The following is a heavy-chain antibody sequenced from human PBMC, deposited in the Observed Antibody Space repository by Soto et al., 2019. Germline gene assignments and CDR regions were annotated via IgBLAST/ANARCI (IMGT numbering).Heavy chain of an antibody. CDR1: RGTFSSYA. V-gene: IGHV1-69*13. CDR2: IIPIFGTA. CDR3: ARSSYGSGSYYYYYYGMDV. J-gene: IGHJ6*02. Sequence: ASVKVSCKASRGTFSSYAISWVRQAPGQGLEWMGGIIPIFGTANYAQKFQGRVTITADESTSTAYMELSSLRSEDTAVYYCARSSYGSGSYYYYYYGMDVWGQGTTVTVSS. D-gene: IGHD3-10*01.